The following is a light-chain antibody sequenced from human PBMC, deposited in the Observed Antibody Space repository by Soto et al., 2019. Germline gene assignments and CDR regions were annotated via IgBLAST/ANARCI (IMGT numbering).Light chain of an antibody. CDR1: QSISRN. V-gene: IGKV3-15*01. CDR3: QQYNNWPPLT. CDR2: DES. J-gene: IGKJ4*01. Sequence: IVMTQSQATLSVSPGERATLSCRARQSISRNLAWYQQKGGQAPRLLIYDESTLANGTPARFSGSGSGKDLTRTISSLQSEDFAIYYCQQYNNWPPLTFGGGNKGEI.